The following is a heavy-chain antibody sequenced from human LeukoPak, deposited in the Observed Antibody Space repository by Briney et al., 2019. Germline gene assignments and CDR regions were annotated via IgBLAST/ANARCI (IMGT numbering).Heavy chain of an antibody. CDR2: ISYDGSNK. CDR1: GFTFSSYA. V-gene: IGHV3-30*04. J-gene: IGHJ6*02. CDR3: ARDRYLYSSSWYWNYYYYGMDV. Sequence: PGRSLRLSCAASGFTFSSYAMHWVRQAPGKGLEWVAVISYDGSNKYYADSVKGRFTISRGNSKNTLYLQMNSLRAEDTAVYYCARDRYLYSSSWYWNYYYYGMDVWGQGTTVTVSS. D-gene: IGHD6-13*01.